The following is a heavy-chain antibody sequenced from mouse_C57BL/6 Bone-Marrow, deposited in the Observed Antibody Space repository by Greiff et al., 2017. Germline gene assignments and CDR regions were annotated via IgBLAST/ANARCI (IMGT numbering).Heavy chain of an antibody. CDR2: FSPRSGNT. Sequence: QVQLMESGAELARPGASVKLSCKASGYTFTRSGISWVKQRTGQGLEWIGEFSPRSGNTYYNEKFKGKATLTADKSSSTAYTELRSLTSEDSAVYDGGGGSSTQDYCDYEGQGTTLTVTA. CDR1: GYTFTRSG. CDR3: GGGSSTQDYCDY. V-gene: IGHV1-81*01. D-gene: IGHD1-1*01. J-gene: IGHJ2*01.